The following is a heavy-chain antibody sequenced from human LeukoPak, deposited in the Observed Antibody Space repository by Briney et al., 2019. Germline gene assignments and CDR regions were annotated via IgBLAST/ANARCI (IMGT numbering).Heavy chain of an antibody. CDR2: IYAGGNT. D-gene: IGHD3-22*01. CDR3: ARGDDSGYYDYFDY. J-gene: IGHJ4*02. CDR1: GFTVDSNY. V-gene: IGHV3-53*01. Sequence: GGSLRLSCAASGFTVDSNYLSWVRQAPGKGLEWVSTIYAGGNTYCAASVKGRFTISRDFSKNTVFLHMNSLRAEDTAMYYCARGDDSGYYDYFDYWGQGALVTVSS.